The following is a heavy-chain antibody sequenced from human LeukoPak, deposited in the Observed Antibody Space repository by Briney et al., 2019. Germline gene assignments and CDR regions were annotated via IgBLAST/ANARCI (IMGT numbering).Heavy chain of an antibody. J-gene: IGHJ3*02. D-gene: IGHD1-26*01. Sequence: GESLKISCTGSGYTFKYYWIGWVRQMPGKGLEWMGNIYPDDSDTRYSPSFQGQVTISADKSISTAYLQWSSLKASDTAMYYCARLWEPHDAFDIWGQGTMVTVSS. CDR3: ARLWEPHDAFDI. V-gene: IGHV5-51*01. CDR2: IYPDDSDT. CDR1: GYTFKYYW.